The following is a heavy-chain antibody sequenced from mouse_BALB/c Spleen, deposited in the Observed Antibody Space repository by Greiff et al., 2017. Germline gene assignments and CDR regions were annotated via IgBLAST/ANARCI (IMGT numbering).Heavy chain of an antibody. CDR3: ARSGDDVPGDY. D-gene: IGHD2-3*01. CDR2: INPYYGST. J-gene: IGHJ4*01. CDR1: GYSFTDYI. Sequence: VQLQQTGPELVKPGASVKISCKASGYSFTDYIMLWVKQSHGKSLEWIGNINPYYGSTSYNLKFKGKATLTVDKSSSTAYMQLNSLTSEDSAVYYCARSGDDVPGDYWGQGTSVTVSS. V-gene: IGHV1-39*01.